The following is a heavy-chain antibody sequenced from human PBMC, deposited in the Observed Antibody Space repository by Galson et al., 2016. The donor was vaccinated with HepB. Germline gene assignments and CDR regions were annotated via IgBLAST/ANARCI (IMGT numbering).Heavy chain of an antibody. J-gene: IGHJ5*02. V-gene: IGHV4-39*01. Sequence: SETLSLTCDVPGRSPSDGTYYWGWIRQPPGKGLEWIGSIYNSGSGSTYYNPSLKSRVTMSVDTSKNRFPLNLTSVTAADTAVYYCARLHSSGYYSISPWFAPWGQGARVTVSS. CDR2: IYNSGSGST. CDR3: ARLHSSGYYSISPWFAP. CDR1: GRSPSDGTYY. D-gene: IGHD3-22*01.